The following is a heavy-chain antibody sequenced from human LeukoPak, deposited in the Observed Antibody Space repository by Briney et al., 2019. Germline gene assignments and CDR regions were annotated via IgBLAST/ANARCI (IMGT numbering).Heavy chain of an antibody. CDR3: ARMPLWFGEFSLGLDY. Sequence: PAASVKVSCKASGYTFTGYYMHWVRQAPGQGLEWMGWINPNSGGTNYAQKFQGRVTMTRDTSISTAYMELSRLRSDDTAVYYCARMPLWFGEFSLGLDYWGQGTLVTVSP. CDR1: GYTFTGYY. J-gene: IGHJ4*02. CDR2: INPNSGGT. D-gene: IGHD3-10*01. V-gene: IGHV1-2*02.